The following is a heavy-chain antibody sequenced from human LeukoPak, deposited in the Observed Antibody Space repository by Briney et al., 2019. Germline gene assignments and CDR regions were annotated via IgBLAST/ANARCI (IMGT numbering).Heavy chain of an antibody. Sequence: GGSLSFSWAAPGLALTSYAMSGFRQVPGQGLEWFPRFSISGVSTYYADSVKGRFTISRDNSENTLHLQMNSLRVEDTAIYFCARCMVLRQGWCNWFDPWGQGTLVTVSS. CDR1: GLALTSYA. V-gene: IGHV3-23*01. CDR2: FSISGVST. J-gene: IGHJ5*02. D-gene: IGHD2-8*01. CDR3: ARCMVLRQGWCNWFDP.